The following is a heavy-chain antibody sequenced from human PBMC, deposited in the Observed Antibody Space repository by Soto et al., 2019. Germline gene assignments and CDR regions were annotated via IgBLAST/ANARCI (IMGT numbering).Heavy chain of an antibody. Sequence: SETLSLTCTVSGGSISSYYWSWIRQPPGKGLEWIGYIYYSGSTNYNPSLKSRVTISVDTAKNQFSLKLSSVTAADTAVYYCARLSVVVPAAWFDPWGQGTLVTVSS. CDR2: IYYSGST. D-gene: IGHD2-2*01. CDR3: ARLSVVVPAAWFDP. J-gene: IGHJ5*02. CDR1: GGSISSYY. V-gene: IGHV4-59*08.